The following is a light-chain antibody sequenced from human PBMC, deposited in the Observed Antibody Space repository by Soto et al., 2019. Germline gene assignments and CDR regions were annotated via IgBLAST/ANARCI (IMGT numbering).Light chain of an antibody. CDR1: SSKIGSNT. CDR2: NNN. Sequence: QAVVTQPQSASGTPGQRVTISCSGSSSKIGSNTVNWYQQLQGTAPKLLIYNNNQRPSGVPDRFSASMSGTSTSLAISGLQSEDDPDYYCAAWDDSLNGLVFGTGTKVTV. V-gene: IGLV1-44*01. CDR3: AAWDDSLNGLV. J-gene: IGLJ1*01.